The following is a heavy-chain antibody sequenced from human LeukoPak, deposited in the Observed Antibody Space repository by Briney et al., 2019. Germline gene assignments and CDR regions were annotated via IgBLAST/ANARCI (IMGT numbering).Heavy chain of an antibody. Sequence: GGSLRLSCAASGFTFSSYGMHWVRQAPGKGLEWVAVISYDGSNKYYADSVKGRFTISRDNAKNSLYLQMNSLRAEDTAVYYCARDLKIAVAERYYYYYMDVWGKGTTVTISS. J-gene: IGHJ6*03. V-gene: IGHV3-30*03. CDR3: ARDLKIAVAERYYYYYMDV. D-gene: IGHD6-19*01. CDR2: ISYDGSNK. CDR1: GFTFSSYG.